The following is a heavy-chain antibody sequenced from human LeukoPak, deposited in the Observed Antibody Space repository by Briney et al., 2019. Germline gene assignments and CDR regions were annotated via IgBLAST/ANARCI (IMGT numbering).Heavy chain of an antibody. Sequence: PGGSLRLSCSASGFTFSSYAMHWVRQAPGKGLECVSAISSNGGSTYYADSVKGRFTISRDNSKNTLYLQMSSLRAEDTAVYYCVKEACGGDCYSGSDDYWGQGTLVTVSS. J-gene: IGHJ4*02. CDR3: VKEACGGDCYSGSDDY. D-gene: IGHD2-21*02. CDR2: ISSNGGST. CDR1: GFTFSSYA. V-gene: IGHV3-64D*06.